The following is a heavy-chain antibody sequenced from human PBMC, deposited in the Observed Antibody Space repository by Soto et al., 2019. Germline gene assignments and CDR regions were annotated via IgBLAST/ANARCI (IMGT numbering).Heavy chain of an antibody. V-gene: IGHV4-31*03. Sequence: PSETLSLTCSVSNGSINTAGHFWSWLRQHPGKGLEWLGYIYYTGSTYYNPALQRRAVFSIDTSKTRFSLKLTSVTAADTALYYCAKDRPRRTSGYFFDYWGQGTPVTVSS. D-gene: IGHD1-1*01. CDR2: IYYTGST. CDR1: NGSINTAGHF. J-gene: IGHJ4*02. CDR3: AKDRPRRTSGYFFDY.